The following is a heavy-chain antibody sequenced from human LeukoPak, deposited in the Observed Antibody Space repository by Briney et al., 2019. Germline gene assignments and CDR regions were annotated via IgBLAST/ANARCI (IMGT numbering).Heavy chain of an antibody. J-gene: IGHJ4*02. V-gene: IGHV3-33*01. Sequence: PGGSLRLSCAASGFTFSSYGMHWVRQAPGKGLEWVAVIWYDGSNKYYADSVKGRFTISRDNSNNTLYLQMNSLRAEDTAVYYCARDRVGATDYFDYWGQGTLVTVSS. CDR2: IWYDGSNK. D-gene: IGHD1-26*01. CDR1: GFTFSSYG. CDR3: ARDRVGATDYFDY.